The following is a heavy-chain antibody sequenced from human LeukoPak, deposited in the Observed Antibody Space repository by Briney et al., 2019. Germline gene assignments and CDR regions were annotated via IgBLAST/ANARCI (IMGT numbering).Heavy chain of an antibody. CDR2: ISAYNGNT. CDR1: GYTFTSYG. V-gene: IGHV1-18*01. CDR3: ARGHRRPYGSGSYYNEDY. D-gene: IGHD3-10*01. J-gene: IGHJ4*02. Sequence: ASVKVSCKASGYTFTSYGISWVRQAPGQGLEWMGWISAYNGNTNCAQKFQGRVTITRDTSASTAYMELSSLRSEDTAVYYCARGHRRPYGSGSYYNEDYWGQGTLVTVSS.